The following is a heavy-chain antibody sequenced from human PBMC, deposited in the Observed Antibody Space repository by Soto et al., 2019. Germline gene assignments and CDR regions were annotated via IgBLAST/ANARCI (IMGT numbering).Heavy chain of an antibody. CDR3: AKAFGWLGEFDY. J-gene: IGHJ4*02. CDR1: GFTFSSYA. D-gene: IGHD3-10*01. Sequence: EVQLLESGGGLVQPGGSLRLSCAASGFTFSSYAMSWVRQAPGKGLEWVSAISGSGGSTYYADSVKGRFTISRDNSENTLYLQMSSLRAEYTAVYYCAKAFGWLGEFDYWGQGALVTVSS. V-gene: IGHV3-23*01. CDR2: ISGSGGST.